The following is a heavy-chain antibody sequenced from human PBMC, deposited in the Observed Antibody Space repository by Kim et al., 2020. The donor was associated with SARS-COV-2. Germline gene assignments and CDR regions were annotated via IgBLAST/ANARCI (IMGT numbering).Heavy chain of an antibody. Sequence: GGSLRLSCAASGFTFSNYAMTWVRQAPGKGLEWVSVISGSGGNTYYADSVKGRFTISRDNSKNTLYLQMNNLRAEDTAVYYCASTRRYSDTNSQGLDYWGQGTLVTVSS. CDR3: ASTRRYSDTNSQGLDY. CDR2: ISGSGGNT. D-gene: IGHD3-22*01. V-gene: IGHV3-23*01. J-gene: IGHJ4*02. CDR1: GFTFSNYA.